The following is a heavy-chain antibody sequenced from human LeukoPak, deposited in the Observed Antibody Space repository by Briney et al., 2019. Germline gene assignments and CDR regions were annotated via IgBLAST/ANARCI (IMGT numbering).Heavy chain of an antibody. V-gene: IGHV3-11*01. CDR1: GFTFSDYY. CDR2: ISSSGSTI. Sequence: RSGGSLRLSCAASGFTFSDYYMSWLRQAPGKGLEWVSYISSSGSTIYYADSVKGRFTISRDNAKNSLYLQMNSLRAEDTAVYYCASALIAAAGTIWGQGTLVTVSS. CDR3: ASALIAAAGTI. J-gene: IGHJ4*02. D-gene: IGHD6-13*01.